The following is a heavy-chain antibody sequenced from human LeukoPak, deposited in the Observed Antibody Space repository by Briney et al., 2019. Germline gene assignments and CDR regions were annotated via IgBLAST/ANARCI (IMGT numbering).Heavy chain of an antibody. CDR3: ARARPRAWFDP. Sequence: SVNVSCKASGGTLSSYAISWVRQAPGQGLEWMGGIIPIFGTANYAQKFQGRVTITTDESTSTAYMELSSLRSEDTAVYYCARARPRAWFDPWGQGTLVTVSS. CDR1: GGTLSSYA. CDR2: IIPIFGTA. J-gene: IGHJ5*02. V-gene: IGHV1-69*05.